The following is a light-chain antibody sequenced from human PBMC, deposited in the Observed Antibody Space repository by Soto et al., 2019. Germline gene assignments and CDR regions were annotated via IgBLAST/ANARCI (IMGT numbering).Light chain of an antibody. CDR2: GAS. J-gene: IGKJ2*01. CDR1: QSVSSN. CDR3: QQYDNWPRT. V-gene: IGKV3-15*01. Sequence: EIVMTQSPATLSVSPGERATLSCRASQSVSSNLVWYQQKPGQAPRLLIYGASTRATGIPARFSGSGSGTEFTLTISSLQSEDFAVYYCQQYDNWPRTFGQGTNLEIK.